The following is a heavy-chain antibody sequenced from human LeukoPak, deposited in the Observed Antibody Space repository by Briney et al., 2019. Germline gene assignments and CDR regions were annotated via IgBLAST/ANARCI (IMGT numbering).Heavy chain of an antibody. D-gene: IGHD1-26*01. J-gene: IGHJ3*02. CDR2: IGGGGGGT. V-gene: IGHV3-23*01. Sequence: GGSLRLSCAASGFTFTSYVMSWVRQAPGKGLEWVSLIGGGGGGTYYADSVKGRFTISRDNSKNTLYLQMNSLRAEDTAVYYCARGGSACDIWGQGTMVTVSS. CDR1: GFTFTSYV. CDR3: ARGGSACDI.